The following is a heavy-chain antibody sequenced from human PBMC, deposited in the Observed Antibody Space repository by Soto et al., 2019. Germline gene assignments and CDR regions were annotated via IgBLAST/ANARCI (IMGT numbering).Heavy chain of an antibody. CDR1: GGSISSGGYY. V-gene: IGHV4-31*03. J-gene: IGHJ4*02. Sequence: QVPLQESGPGLVKPSQTLSLTCTVSGGSISSGGYYWSWIRQHPGKGLEWIGYIYYSGSTYYNPSLKSRVTLSVDTSKNQFSLKLSSVTAADTAVYYCAREISYYDSSGYYYVYFDYWGQGTLVTVSS. D-gene: IGHD3-22*01. CDR3: AREISYYDSSGYYYVYFDY. CDR2: IYYSGST.